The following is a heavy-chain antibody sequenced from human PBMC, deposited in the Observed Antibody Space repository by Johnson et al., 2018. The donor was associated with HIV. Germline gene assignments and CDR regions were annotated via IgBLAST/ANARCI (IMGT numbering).Heavy chain of an antibody. CDR1: GFTFSNYG. Sequence: QVQLVESGGGVVQPGGSLRLSCAASGFTFSNYGMHWVSQAPGQGLEWVAFIRYDGSNKYSADSVKGRFTISRDNSKNTLHRQMNSLRAEDTAVYYCAREGGIAAAGTDAFDIWGQGTMVTVSS. V-gene: IGHV3-30*02. D-gene: IGHD6-13*01. CDR3: AREGGIAAAGTDAFDI. J-gene: IGHJ3*02. CDR2: IRYDGSNK.